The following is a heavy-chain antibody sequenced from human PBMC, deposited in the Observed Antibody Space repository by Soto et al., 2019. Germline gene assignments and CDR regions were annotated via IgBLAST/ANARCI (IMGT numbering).Heavy chain of an antibody. J-gene: IGHJ2*01. CDR3: AKDSGDYYWYFDL. CDR1: GFTFSSYG. D-gene: IGHD4-17*01. V-gene: IGHV3-30*18. CDR2: ISYDGSNK. Sequence: QVQLVESGGGVVQPGRSLRLSCAASGFTFSSYGMHWVRQAPGKGLEWVAVISYDGSNKYYADSVKGRFTISRDNSKKPLYLQMNSLRAEDTAVYYCAKDSGDYYWYFDLWGRGTLVTVSS.